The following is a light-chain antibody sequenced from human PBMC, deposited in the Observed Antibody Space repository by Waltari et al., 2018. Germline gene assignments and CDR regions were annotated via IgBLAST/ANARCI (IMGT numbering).Light chain of an antibody. J-gene: IGKJ2*01. CDR2: GAS. CDR1: LGVTTS. CDR3: QQYHDWPYT. V-gene: IGKV3-15*01. Sequence: DRVMTQSPATLSVSPGESATLYCGASLGVTTSLAWYQQKPGQAPRLLIYGASTRAAGISARFSGRGSGTYFTLTITSLQSEDFAIYYCQQYHDWPYTFGQGTKLEIK.